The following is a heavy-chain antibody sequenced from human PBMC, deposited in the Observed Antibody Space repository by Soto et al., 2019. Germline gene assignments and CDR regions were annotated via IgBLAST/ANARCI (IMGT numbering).Heavy chain of an antibody. CDR1: GYIFSEYY. J-gene: IGHJ6*04. CDR3: AKGESSSAVSYSYYGLDV. V-gene: IGHV1-2*02. D-gene: IGHD6-6*01. CDR2: INPNNGGT. Sequence: ASVKVSCKSSGYIFSEYYIQWVRQAPGQGLECMGWINPNNGGTTYAQKFHGRVTMTRDTSISTAYMELSRLRSDDTAVYFCAKGESSSAVSYSYYGLDVWGKGTTVTVSS.